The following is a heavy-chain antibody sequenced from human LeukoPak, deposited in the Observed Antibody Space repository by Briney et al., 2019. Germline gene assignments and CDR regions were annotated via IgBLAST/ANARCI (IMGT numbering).Heavy chain of an antibody. Sequence: GGSLRLSCAASGFTFSSYAMSWVRQAPGKGLEWVSVIYSGGSTYYADSVKGRFTISRDNSKNTLYLQMNSLRAEDTAVYYCARAPGNRLYYFDYWGQGTLVTVSS. D-gene: IGHD4-23*01. CDR1: GFTFSSYA. V-gene: IGHV3-53*01. J-gene: IGHJ4*02. CDR2: IYSGGST. CDR3: ARAPGNRLYYFDY.